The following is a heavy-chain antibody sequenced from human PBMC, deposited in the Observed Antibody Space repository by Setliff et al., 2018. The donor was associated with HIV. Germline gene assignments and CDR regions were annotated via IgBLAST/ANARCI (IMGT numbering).Heavy chain of an antibody. CDR1: GYTFTSYD. Sequence: GASVKVSCKASGYTFTSYDINWVRQAPGQGPEWMGGIIPMYGVTNYAQKFQGRVTITTDESTSTAYMELSSLSSEDTAVYYCALPYCSGGNCWSSASLPPAGWFDPWGQGTLVTVSS. J-gene: IGHJ5*02. D-gene: IGHD2-15*01. CDR3: ALPYCSGGNCWSSASLPPAGWFDP. V-gene: IGHV1-69*05. CDR2: IIPMYGVT.